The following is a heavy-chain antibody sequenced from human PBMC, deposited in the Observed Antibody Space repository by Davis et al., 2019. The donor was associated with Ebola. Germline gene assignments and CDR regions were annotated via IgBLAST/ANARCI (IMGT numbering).Heavy chain of an antibody. CDR2: IYHDGST. J-gene: IGHJ4*02. D-gene: IGHD6-19*01. V-gene: IGHV4-4*02. CDR1: GGSLSYPNW. Sequence: PSETLSLTCAVSGGSLSYPNWWTWVRQPPGKGLEWIGEIYHDGSTYYSPSLQSRVTISVDASTNQFSLRLTSVTAADTAVYYCARLQWLAYYFDYWGQGSLVTVSS. CDR3: ARLQWLAYYFDY.